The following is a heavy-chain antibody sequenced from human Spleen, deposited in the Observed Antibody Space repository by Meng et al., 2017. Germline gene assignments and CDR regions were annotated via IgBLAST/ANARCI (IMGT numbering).Heavy chain of an antibody. Sequence: ASVQVFCKAFEYTFTDYYIHWVRQAPGQGLEWMGRIHPKSGGTNYAQNFQGRVTMTTDTSIRTAYIELSRLRSDDTAVYYCASEVRGAIYADYWGQGTLVTVSS. CDR2: IHPKSGGT. J-gene: IGHJ4*02. D-gene: IGHD3-10*01. CDR3: ASEVRGAIYADY. V-gene: IGHV1-2*06. CDR1: EYTFTDYY.